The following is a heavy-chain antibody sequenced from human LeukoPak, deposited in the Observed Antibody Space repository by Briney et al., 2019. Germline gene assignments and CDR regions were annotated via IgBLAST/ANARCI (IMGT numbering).Heavy chain of an antibody. CDR2: IRGSGGST. Sequence: GGSPRLSCAASGFTFSSYAMSWVRQAPGKGLEWVSAIRGSGGSTYYADSVKGRFTISRDNSKNTLYLQMNSLRAEDTAVYYCAKHKFTMIVVVIFDCWGQGTLVTVSS. V-gene: IGHV3-23*01. CDR1: GFTFSSYA. J-gene: IGHJ4*02. D-gene: IGHD3-22*01. CDR3: AKHKFTMIVVVIFDC.